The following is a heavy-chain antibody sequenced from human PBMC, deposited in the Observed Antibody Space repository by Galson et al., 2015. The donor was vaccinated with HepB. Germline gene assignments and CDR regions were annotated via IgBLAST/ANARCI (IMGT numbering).Heavy chain of an antibody. D-gene: IGHD5-24*01. V-gene: IGHV3-23*01. Sequence: SLRLSCAASGFTFGSYAMTWVRQAPGKGLEWVAAISGSGRSTYYADSVKGRFAISSDNSKNTLYLQMNSLRAEDTAVYYCAEGAVASRDGIYYNSMDVWGQGTTVTVSS. CDR3: AEGAVASRDGIYYNSMDV. J-gene: IGHJ6*02. CDR1: GFTFGSYA. CDR2: ISGSGRST.